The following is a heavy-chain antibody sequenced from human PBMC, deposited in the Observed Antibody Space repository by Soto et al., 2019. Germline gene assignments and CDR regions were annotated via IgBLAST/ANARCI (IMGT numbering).Heavy chain of an antibody. V-gene: IGHV3-7*03. CDR2: IKQDGSEK. D-gene: IGHD3-22*01. CDR1: GFTFSTYW. CDR3: TTDRTPYYYDSSGYYYFDF. J-gene: IGHJ4*02. Sequence: PGGSLRLSCAASGFTFSTYWMSWVRQAPGKGLEWVANIKQDGSEKYYVDSVKGRFTISRDNAKNSMYLQMDSVRAEDTAVYYCTTDRTPYYYDSSGYYYFDFWGQGTLVTVSS.